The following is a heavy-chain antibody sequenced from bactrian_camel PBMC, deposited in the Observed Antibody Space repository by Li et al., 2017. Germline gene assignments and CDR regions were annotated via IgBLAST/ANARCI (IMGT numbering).Heavy chain of an antibody. J-gene: IGHJ6*01. D-gene: IGHD2*01. CDR1: GATYSRRC. Sequence: PLVESGGGSGQAGGSLILSCAFSGATYSRRCMAWFRQAPGKGREAVAAADADRRTIYGDFVEGRFTISQDAATKVLYLHMNDLKPEDTAVYYCATDSPAACEYCSGGYCSLLLGYRGQGTQV. CDR3: ATDSPAACEYCSGGYCSLLLGY. V-gene: IGHV3S1*01. CDR2: ADADRRT.